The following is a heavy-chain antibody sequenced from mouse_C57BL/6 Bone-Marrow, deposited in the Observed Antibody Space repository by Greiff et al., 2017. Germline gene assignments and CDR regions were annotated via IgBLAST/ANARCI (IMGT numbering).Heavy chain of an antibody. Sequence: VQLQQSGAELVRPGTSVKVSCKASGYAFTNYLIEWVKQRPGQGLEWIGVINPGSGGTNYNEKFKGKATLTADKSSSTAYMQLSSLTSEDSAVXFCARHGGSRSFDYWGQGTTLTVSS. CDR3: ARHGGSRSFDY. J-gene: IGHJ2*01. D-gene: IGHD1-1*01. CDR1: GYAFTNYL. V-gene: IGHV1-54*01. CDR2: INPGSGGT.